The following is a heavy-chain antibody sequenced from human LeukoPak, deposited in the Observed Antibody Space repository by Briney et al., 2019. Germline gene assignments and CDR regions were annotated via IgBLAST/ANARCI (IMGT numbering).Heavy chain of an antibody. CDR2: VYYSGSA. D-gene: IGHD4-11*01. CDR1: GGSISSFY. V-gene: IGHV4-59*08. Sequence: SETLSLTCTVSGGSISSFYWSWIRQPPGKGMEWLGYVYYSGSASYNPSLKSRVTISLDTSKNQLSLRLNSVTAADTAVYYCARHVNYSLVPDGFDIWGQGTMVTVSS. CDR3: ARHVNYSLVPDGFDI. J-gene: IGHJ3*02.